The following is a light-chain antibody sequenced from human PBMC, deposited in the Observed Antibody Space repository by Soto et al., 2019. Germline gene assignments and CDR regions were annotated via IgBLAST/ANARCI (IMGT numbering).Light chain of an antibody. V-gene: IGKV3-20*01. CDR1: QSLSSGY. J-gene: IGKJ1*01. Sequence: EIVLSQSPGALSLYKGERATLSCRASQSLSSGYLAWYQQKPGQAPRILIYAASSRATGIPDRFSGSGSGTDFSLTINRLEPEDSAVYYCQQYDSSPRTFGQGTKVDIK. CDR2: AAS. CDR3: QQYDSSPRT.